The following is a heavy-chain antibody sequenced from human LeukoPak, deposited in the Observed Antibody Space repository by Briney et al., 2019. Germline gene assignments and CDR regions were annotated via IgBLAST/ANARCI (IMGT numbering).Heavy chain of an antibody. J-gene: IGHJ4*02. V-gene: IGHV3-48*02. Sequence: GGPLRLSCVAYGFSLGDFNMIWVRQAPGKGLEWVSYISSSSSTIYYADSVKGRFTISRDNAKNSLYLQMNSLRDEDTAVYYCARDDYGDYTFDYWGQGTLVTVSS. CDR2: ISSSSSTI. CDR3: ARDDYGDYTFDY. CDR1: GFSLGDFN. D-gene: IGHD4-17*01.